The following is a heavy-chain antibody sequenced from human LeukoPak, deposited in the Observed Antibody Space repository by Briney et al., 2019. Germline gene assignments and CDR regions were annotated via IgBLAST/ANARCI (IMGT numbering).Heavy chain of an antibody. CDR2: IYYSGST. V-gene: IGHV4-39*01. Sequence: PSETLSLTCTVSGGSISSSSYYWGWIRQPPGKGLEWIGSIYYSGSTYYNPSLKSRVTISVDTSKNQFSLKLSSVTAADTAVYYCARLHPDFDYWGQGTLDTVSS. CDR3: ARLHPDFDY. J-gene: IGHJ4*02. CDR1: GGSISSSSYY.